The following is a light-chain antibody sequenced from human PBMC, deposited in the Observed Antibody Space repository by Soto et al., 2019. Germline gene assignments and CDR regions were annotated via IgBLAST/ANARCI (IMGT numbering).Light chain of an antibody. CDR2: EVS. V-gene: IGLV2-8*01. CDR3: SSYAGSNNLGV. J-gene: IGLJ2*01. Sequence: QSALTQPPSAAGSPGQSVTISCTGTSSDVGGYNYVSWYQQHPGKAPKVMIYEVSKRPSGVPDRFSGSKSGNTAFLTVSGLQAEDEADYYCSSYAGSNNLGVFGGGTKLTVL. CDR1: SSDVGGYNY.